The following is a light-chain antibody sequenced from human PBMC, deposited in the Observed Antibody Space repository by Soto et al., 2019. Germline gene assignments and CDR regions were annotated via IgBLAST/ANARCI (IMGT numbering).Light chain of an antibody. CDR3: QSYDSRLSAVV. CDR1: SSNIGDNP. Sequence: QSVLTQPPSASGTPGQRITISCSGSSSNIGDNPVNWYQQLPGAAPKLLIYINDQRPSGVPDRFSGSKSGTSASLAISGLQPEDEADYYCQSYDSRLSAVVFGGGTKLTVL. CDR2: IND. J-gene: IGLJ2*01. V-gene: IGLV1-44*01.